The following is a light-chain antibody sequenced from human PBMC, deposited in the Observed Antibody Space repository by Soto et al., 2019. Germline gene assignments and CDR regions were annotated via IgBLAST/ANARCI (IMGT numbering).Light chain of an antibody. CDR1: SSDVGGYNY. V-gene: IGLV2-14*01. Sequence: QSVLTQPASVSGSPGQSITISCTGTSSDVGGYNYVSWYQQHPGKAPKLMIYGVSDRPSGVSTRFSGSKSGNTASLTISGLRAEDEADYFCNSYTSSSTLYVFGTGTKLTVL. J-gene: IGLJ1*01. CDR3: NSYTSSSTLYV. CDR2: GVS.